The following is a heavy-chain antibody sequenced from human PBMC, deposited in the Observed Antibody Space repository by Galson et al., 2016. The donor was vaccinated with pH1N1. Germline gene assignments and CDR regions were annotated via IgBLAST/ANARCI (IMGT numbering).Heavy chain of an antibody. J-gene: IGHJ3*01. CDR2: IYSGGTT. CDR1: EFSVSSHY. Sequence: SLRLSCAASEFSVSSHYMNWVRQAPGKGLEWVSVIYSGGTTKCADSVQGRFTISRDTSTNTLFLHMKSLRLEDTAVYFCARDPAESGNLAFDVWGRGTMGTVSA. V-gene: IGHV3-66*02. CDR3: ARDPAESGNLAFDV. D-gene: IGHD1-14*01.